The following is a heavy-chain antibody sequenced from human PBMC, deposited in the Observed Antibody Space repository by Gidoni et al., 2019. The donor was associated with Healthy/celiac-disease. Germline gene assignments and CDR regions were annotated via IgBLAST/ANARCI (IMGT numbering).Heavy chain of an antibody. Sequence: EVQLVESGGGLVQPGGSLRLSCSASGFPFSSYAMHWVRQATGKGLEYVSAISSNGGSTYYADSVKGRFTISRDNSKNTLYLQMSSLRAEDTAVYYCVKTMVRGGIGDYWGQGTLVTVSS. J-gene: IGHJ4*02. V-gene: IGHV3-64D*06. CDR1: GFPFSSYA. CDR3: VKTMVRGGIGDY. D-gene: IGHD3-10*01. CDR2: ISSNGGST.